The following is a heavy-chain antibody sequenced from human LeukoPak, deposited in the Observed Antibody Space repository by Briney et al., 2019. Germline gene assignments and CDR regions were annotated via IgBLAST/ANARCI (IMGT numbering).Heavy chain of an antibody. CDR3: AKGLSTYSSSSPDY. Sequence: GGSLRLSCAASGFTFSSYAMHWVRQAPGKGLEWVAVISYDGSNKYYADSVKGRFTISRGNSKNTLYLQMNSLRAEDTAIYYCAKGLSTYSSSSPDYWGQGTLVTVTS. V-gene: IGHV3-30-3*01. J-gene: IGHJ4*02. CDR1: GFTFSSYA. CDR2: ISYDGSNK. D-gene: IGHD6-6*01.